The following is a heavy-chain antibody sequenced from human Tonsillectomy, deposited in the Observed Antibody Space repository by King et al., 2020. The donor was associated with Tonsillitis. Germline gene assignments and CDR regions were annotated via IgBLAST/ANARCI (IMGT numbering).Heavy chain of an antibody. V-gene: IGHV1-69*01. CDR3: ARDVEGLGYCSYGVCRWWFSP. CDR2: IIPIFGTT. J-gene: IGHJ5*02. D-gene: IGHD2-8*01. Sequence: VQLVESGAEVKKPGSSVKVSCKASGGTFSSYAISCVRQAPGQGLEWMGGIIPIFGTTKSAQKFQGRVTITADESTSTAYMELSGLRSEDTAVYYCARDVEGLGYCSYGVCRWWFSPWGQGTLVTVSS. CDR1: GGTFSSYA.